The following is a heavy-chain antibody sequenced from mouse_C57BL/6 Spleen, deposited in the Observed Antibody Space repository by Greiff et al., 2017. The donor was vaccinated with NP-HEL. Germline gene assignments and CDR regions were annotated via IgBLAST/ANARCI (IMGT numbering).Heavy chain of an antibody. CDR1: GYSFTDYK. V-gene: IGHV1-39*01. Sequence: VQLQQSGPELVKPGASVKISCKASGYSFTDYKMNWVKQSNGKSLEWIGVINPNYGTTSSTQKFKGKATLTVDQSSSTAYMQLNSLTSEYSAVSYCAISYCYCKEYYAMDYWGQGTSVTVSS. J-gene: IGHJ4*01. CDR3: AISYCYCKEYYAMDY. CDR2: INPNYGTT. D-gene: IGHD2-12*01.